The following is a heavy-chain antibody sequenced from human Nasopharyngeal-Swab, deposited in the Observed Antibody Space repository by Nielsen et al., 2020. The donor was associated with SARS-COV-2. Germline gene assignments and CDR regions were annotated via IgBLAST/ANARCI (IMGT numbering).Heavy chain of an antibody. J-gene: IGHJ3*02. Sequence: SLKISCAASGFTFDDYAMHWVRQAPGKGLEWVSGISWNSGSTGYADSVKGRFTISRDNAKNSLYLQMNSPRAEDTALYYCAKNSGSYMGRSAFDIWGQGTMVTVSS. CDR2: ISWNSGST. CDR3: AKNSGSYMGRSAFDI. CDR1: GFTFDDYA. D-gene: IGHD1-26*01. V-gene: IGHV3-9*01.